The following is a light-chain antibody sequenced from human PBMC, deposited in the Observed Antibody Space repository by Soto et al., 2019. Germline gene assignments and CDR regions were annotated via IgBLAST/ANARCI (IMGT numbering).Light chain of an antibody. V-gene: IGKV3-11*01. Sequence: EIVVKQSRRTMSLSKGERATXSCRASQIVSLSLAWYQQKPGQAPRLLIYDASNRATGIPARFSGSGSGTDFTLTISSLEPEDFAVYYCQQYGRSLWTFGQGTKVDIK. J-gene: IGKJ1*01. CDR2: DAS. CDR3: QQYGRSLWT. CDR1: QIVSLS.